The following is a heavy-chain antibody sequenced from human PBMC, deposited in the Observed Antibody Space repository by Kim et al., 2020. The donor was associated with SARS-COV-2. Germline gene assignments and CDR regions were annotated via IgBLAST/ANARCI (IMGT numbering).Heavy chain of an antibody. D-gene: IGHD3-22*01. J-gene: IGHJ6*02. CDR1: GFSFSSYA. V-gene: IGHV3-23*01. Sequence: GGSLRLSCAASGFSFSSYAMSWVRQPPGKGLEWVSAISGNSDNTYYTASVKGRFTIFRDNFKDTLYLQMNSLRAEDTAVYYCARTAGYSATYFYYYYGLDVWGQGTTVTVSS. CDR3: ARTAGYSATYFYYYYGLDV. CDR2: ISGNSDNT.